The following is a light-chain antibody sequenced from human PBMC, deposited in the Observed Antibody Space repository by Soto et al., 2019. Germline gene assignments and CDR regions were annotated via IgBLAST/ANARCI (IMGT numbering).Light chain of an antibody. CDR3: RQSYSTTWK. J-gene: IGKJ1*01. V-gene: IGKV1-39*01. CDR2: AAS. CDR1: QGISTY. Sequence: DIQMTQSPCSLSASVVGRVTSTCRASQGISTYLNWYQQKPGKAPKLLIYAASSLQSGVPSRFSGSGSETDFTLTISSLQPEDFATYSCRQSYSTTWKFGQGTKVDIK.